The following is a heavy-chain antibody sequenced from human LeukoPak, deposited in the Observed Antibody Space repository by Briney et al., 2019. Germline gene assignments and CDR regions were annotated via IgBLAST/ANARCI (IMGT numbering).Heavy chain of an antibody. Sequence: GGSLRLSCAASGFTFSSYRMSWVRQAPGKGLEWVSAISGSGGRIYYGASVKGRFTISRDNSKNTLNLQMNSLRAEDTAVYYCATSKYSGSYWGQGTLVTVSS. CDR1: GFTFSSYR. V-gene: IGHV3-23*01. CDR3: ATSKYSGSY. CDR2: ISGSGGRI. D-gene: IGHD1-26*01. J-gene: IGHJ4*02.